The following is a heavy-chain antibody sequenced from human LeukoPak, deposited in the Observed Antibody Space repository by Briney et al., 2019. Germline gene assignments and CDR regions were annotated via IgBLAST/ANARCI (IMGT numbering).Heavy chain of an antibody. D-gene: IGHD4-4*01. CDR2: IGGSGGVT. CDR3: ARDHSTDYSFDY. Sequence: GGSLRLSCAASGFTFINHAMTWVRQAPGKGLEWVSAIGGSGGVTYYADSVRGRFTISRDNSKNTLYLQMNSLRAEDTAVYYCARDHSTDYSFDYWGQGTLVTVSS. CDR1: GFTFINHA. V-gene: IGHV3-23*01. J-gene: IGHJ4*02.